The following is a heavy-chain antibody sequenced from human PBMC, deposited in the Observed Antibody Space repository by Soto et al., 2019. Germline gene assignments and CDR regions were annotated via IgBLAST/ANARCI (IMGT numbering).Heavy chain of an antibody. J-gene: IGHJ4*02. CDR3: AKARGVAARSGLDFDY. Sequence: QVQLVESGGGVVQPGRSLRLSCAASGFTFSSYGMHWVRQAPGKGLEWVAVISYDGSNKYYADSVKGRFTISRDNSKKTLYLQMNSLRAEDTAVYYCAKARGVAARSGLDFDYWGQGTLVTVSS. V-gene: IGHV3-30*18. CDR1: GFTFSSYG. D-gene: IGHD6-6*01. CDR2: ISYDGSNK.